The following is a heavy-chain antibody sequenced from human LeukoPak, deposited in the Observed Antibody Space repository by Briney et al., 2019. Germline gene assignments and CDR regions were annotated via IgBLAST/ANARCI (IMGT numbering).Heavy chain of an antibody. V-gene: IGHV3-23*01. CDR2: IPASGGNT. D-gene: IGHD1-7*01. CDR1: GFTFSSYW. J-gene: IGHJ4*02. CDR3: ASENWNYASLDY. Sequence: GGSLRLSCAASGFTFSSYWMNWVRQAPGKGLEWVSSIPASGGNTYYADSVRGRFTISRDNSKNTLYLQMNSLRAEDTAVYYCASENWNYASLDYWGQGTLVTVSS.